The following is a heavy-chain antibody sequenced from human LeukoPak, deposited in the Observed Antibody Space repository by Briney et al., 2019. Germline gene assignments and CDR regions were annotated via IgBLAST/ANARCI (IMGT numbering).Heavy chain of an antibody. CDR3: ATDGYTYYYYGMDV. CDR1: GFTVSSYE. J-gene: IGHJ6*02. D-gene: IGHD5-24*01. CDR2: ISSSGSTI. Sequence: GGSLRLSCAASGFTVSSYEMNSGRQAPGKGLGLVSYISSSGSTIYYADSVKGRFTSSRDKAKNSLYLQINSLRAEDTAVYYCATDGYTYYYYGMDVWGQGTTVTVSS. V-gene: IGHV3-48*03.